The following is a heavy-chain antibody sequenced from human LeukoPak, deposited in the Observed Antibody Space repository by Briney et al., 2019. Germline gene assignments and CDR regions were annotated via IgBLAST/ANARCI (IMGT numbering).Heavy chain of an antibody. V-gene: IGHV4-61*09. CDR2: IYTSGST. J-gene: IGHJ4*02. Sequence: PSQTLSLTCTVSGGSISTASYYWMWIRQPAGKGLEWIGHIYTSGSTNYNPSLKSRVTISLDTSKNQFSLNLTSVTAADTAVYYCATNLGYWGQGTLVTVSS. CDR3: ATNLGY. CDR1: GGSISTASYY. D-gene: IGHD3-16*01.